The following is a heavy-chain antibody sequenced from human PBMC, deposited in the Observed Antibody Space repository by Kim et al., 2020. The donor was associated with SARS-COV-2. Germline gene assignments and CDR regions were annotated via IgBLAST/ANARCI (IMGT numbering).Heavy chain of an antibody. V-gene: IGHV4-59*01. Sequence: YRGTTTYHPSLESRVTMSVDTSKNQFSLRLRSVTAADTAIYYCARDPSLGYWGQGALVIVSS. CDR2: YRGTT. J-gene: IGHJ4*02. D-gene: IGHD3-16*02. CDR3: ARDPSLGY.